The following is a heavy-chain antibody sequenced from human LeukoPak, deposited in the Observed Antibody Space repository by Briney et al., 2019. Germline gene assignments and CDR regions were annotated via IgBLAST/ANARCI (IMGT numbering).Heavy chain of an antibody. Sequence: GGSLRLSCAASGFTFSSSGMHWVRQAPGRGLEWVAFIRYDATTKYYAHSVRGRFTISRDNSKNTLGLQMNSLRAEDTAVYYCARERAAAAGTRWFDPWGQGTLVTVSS. D-gene: IGHD6-13*01. CDR3: ARERAAAAGTRWFDP. V-gene: IGHV3-30*02. CDR2: IRYDATTK. J-gene: IGHJ5*02. CDR1: GFTFSSSG.